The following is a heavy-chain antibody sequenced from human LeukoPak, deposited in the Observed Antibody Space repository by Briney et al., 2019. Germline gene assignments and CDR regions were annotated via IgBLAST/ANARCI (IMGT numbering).Heavy chain of an antibody. J-gene: IGHJ6*03. V-gene: IGHV1-2*02. CDR3: ARDGQWLAKYYYYYYMDV. Sequence: PRASVKVSCKASGYTFTGYYMHWVRQAPGQGLEWMGWINPNSGGTNYAQKFQGRVTMTRDTSISTAYMELSRLRSDDTAVYYCARDGQWLAKYYYYYYMDVWGKGTTVTVSS. CDR2: INPNSGGT. D-gene: IGHD6-19*01. CDR1: GYTFTGYY.